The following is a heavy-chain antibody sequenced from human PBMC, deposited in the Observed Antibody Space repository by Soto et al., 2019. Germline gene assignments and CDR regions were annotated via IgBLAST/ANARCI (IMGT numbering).Heavy chain of an antibody. Sequence: SETLSLTCSVSGGSISSYYWSWIRQPPGKGLEWIGYIYYSGSTNYNPSLKSRVTISVDTSKNQFSLKLSSVTAADTAVYYCARVGRYCSSTNCWYNWFDPWGQGALVTVSS. CDR1: GGSISSYY. J-gene: IGHJ5*02. CDR3: ARVGRYCSSTNCWYNWFDP. CDR2: IYYSGST. V-gene: IGHV4-59*01. D-gene: IGHD2-2*01.